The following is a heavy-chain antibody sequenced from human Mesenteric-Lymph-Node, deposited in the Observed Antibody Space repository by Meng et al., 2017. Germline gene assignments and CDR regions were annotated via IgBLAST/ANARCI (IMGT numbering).Heavy chain of an antibody. CDR1: GFTFSSYA. Sequence: GGSLRLSCAASGFTFSSYAMSWVRQAPGKGLEWVAYISSSGTTIYYTGSVQGRFSISRDNAENSLYLQMNRLRAEDTALYYCARSKGLSLQNYYDINGQPATAFWGQGTLVTVSS. J-gene: IGHJ4*02. D-gene: IGHD3-22*01. CDR2: ISSSGTTI. V-gene: IGHV3-48*03. CDR3: ARSKGLSLQNYYDINGQPATAF.